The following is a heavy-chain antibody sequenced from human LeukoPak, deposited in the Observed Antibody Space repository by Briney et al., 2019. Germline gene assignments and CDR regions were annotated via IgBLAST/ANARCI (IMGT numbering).Heavy chain of an antibody. V-gene: IGHV3-9*01. CDR1: GFTFDDYA. D-gene: IGHD1-1*01. CDR2: ISWNSGSI. Sequence: GGSLRLSCAASGFTFDDYAMHWVRQAPGKGLEWVSGISWNSGSIGYADSVKGRFTISRDNAKNSLYLQMNSLRAEDTALYYRAKEGWNDLYGMDVWGQGTTVTVSS. J-gene: IGHJ6*02. CDR3: AKEGWNDLYGMDV.